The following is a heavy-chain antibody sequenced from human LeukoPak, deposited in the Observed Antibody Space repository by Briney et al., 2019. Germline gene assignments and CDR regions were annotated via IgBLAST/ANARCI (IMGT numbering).Heavy chain of an antibody. CDR3: TTLRSLDY. CDR1: GFGFSYAW. CDR2: IISKTDGGIT. Sequence: GGSLRLSCAASGFGFSYAWMSWVRQAPGKGLEWVGRIISKTDGGITDYAAPVRGRFTISRDDSKNTLYLEMNNLKPEDTAVYYCTTLRSLDYWGQGTLVTVSS. J-gene: IGHJ4*02. V-gene: IGHV3-15*01. D-gene: IGHD3-10*01.